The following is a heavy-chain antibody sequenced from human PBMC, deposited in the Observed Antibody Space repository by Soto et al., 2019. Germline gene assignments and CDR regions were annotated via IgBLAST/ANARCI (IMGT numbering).Heavy chain of an antibody. D-gene: IGHD5-18*01. J-gene: IGHJ4*02. CDR2: IWYDGSNK. CDR3: ARGNGYSNGHFDH. Sequence: HPGGSLRLSCAASGFTFNSHGMHWGRQAPGKGLEWVAVIWYDGSNKYYADSVKGRFTISRDNSKNTLYLQMSSLRDEDTALYYCARGNGYSNGHFDHWGQGTLVTVSS. V-gene: IGHV3-33*01. CDR1: GFTFNSHG.